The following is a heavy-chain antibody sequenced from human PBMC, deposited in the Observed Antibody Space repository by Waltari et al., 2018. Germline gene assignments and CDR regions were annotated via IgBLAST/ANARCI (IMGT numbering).Heavy chain of an antibody. D-gene: IGHD2-15*01. V-gene: IGHV4-4*02. Sequence: QLQLQESGPGLVKPSGTLSLTCRVSGDSMFTNNWWSWVRQSPEKGLEWIGQIHRSGRTNYNPSLESRVTISLDTANNQFSLKLASTTAADTAVYYCARDRGRGLYLDSGGQGTLVTVSP. J-gene: IGHJ5*01. CDR2: IHRSGRT. CDR1: GDSMFTNNW. CDR3: ARDRGRGLYLDS.